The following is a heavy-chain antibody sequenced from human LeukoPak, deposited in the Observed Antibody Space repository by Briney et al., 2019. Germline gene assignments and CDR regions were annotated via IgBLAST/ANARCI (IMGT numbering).Heavy chain of an antibody. CDR1: GGTFSSYV. CDR2: INPSGGST. CDR3: ARDLSPTTGHLGTYYYYGMDV. V-gene: IGHV1-46*01. D-gene: IGHD7-27*01. J-gene: IGHJ6*02. Sequence: AASVKVSCKASGGTFSSYVISWVRQAPGQGLEWMGIINPSGGSTSYAQKFQGRVTMTRDTSTSTVYMELSSLRSEDTAVYYCARDLSPTTGHLGTYYYYGMDVWGQGTTVTVSS.